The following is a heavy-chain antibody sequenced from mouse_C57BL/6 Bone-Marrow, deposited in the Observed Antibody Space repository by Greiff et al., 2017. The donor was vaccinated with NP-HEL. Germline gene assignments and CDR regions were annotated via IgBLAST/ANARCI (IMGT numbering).Heavy chain of an antibody. V-gene: IGHV2-9-1*01. D-gene: IGHD1-1*01. CDR3: ARKGGGRYYFDY. J-gene: IGHJ2*01. CDR2: IWNGGGT. CDR1: GFSLTSYA. Sequence: VQLKESGPGLVAPSQSLSITCTVSGFSLTSYAISWVRQPPGKGLEWLGVIWNGGGTNYNSALKTRLSISKDNSKSQVFLKMNSLQTDDTARYYCARKGGGRYYFDYWGQGTTLTVSS.